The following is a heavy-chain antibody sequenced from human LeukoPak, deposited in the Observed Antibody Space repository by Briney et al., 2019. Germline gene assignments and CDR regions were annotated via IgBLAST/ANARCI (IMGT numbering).Heavy chain of an antibody. CDR2: ISGSGGST. V-gene: IGHV3-23*01. J-gene: IGHJ4*02. CDR1: GFTFSSYA. D-gene: IGHD3-22*01. CDR3: AKDRNYYDSGGYNDY. Sequence: PGGSLRLSCAASGFTFSSYAMSWVRQAPGKGLEWVSAISGSGGSTYYADSVKGRFTISRDNSKNTLYLQMNSLRAEDTAVYYCAKDRNYYDSGGYNDYWGQGTLVTVSS.